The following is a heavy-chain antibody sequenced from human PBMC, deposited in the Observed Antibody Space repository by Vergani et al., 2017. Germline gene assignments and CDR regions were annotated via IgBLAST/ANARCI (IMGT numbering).Heavy chain of an antibody. CDR1: GYTFTGYY. J-gene: IGHJ2*01. CDR3: ARGRTTVTTAPPRWYFDV. CDR2: INPNSGGT. V-gene: IGHV1-2*04. Sequence: QVQLVQSGAEVKKPGASVKVSCKASGYTFTGYYMHWVRQAPGQGLEWMGWINPNSGGTNYAQKFQGWVTMTRDTSISTAYMELSRLRSDDTAVYYCARGRTTVTTAPPRWYFDVWGRANLVTVSS. D-gene: IGHD4-17*01.